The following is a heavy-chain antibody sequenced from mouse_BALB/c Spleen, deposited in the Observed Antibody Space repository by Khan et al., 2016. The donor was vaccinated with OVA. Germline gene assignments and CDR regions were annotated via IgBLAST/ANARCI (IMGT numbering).Heavy chain of an antibody. V-gene: IGHV1-9*01. CDR1: GYTFNTYW. CDR3: VRGFWHYGSSSSHYFDY. J-gene: IGHJ2*01. CDR2: ILPESGST. Sequence: VKLVESGAELMKPGASVKISCKASGYTFNTYWMEWIKQRPGHGLEWIGEILPESGSTNYNEKLKGKATLTADTSSNTAYMQISSLTSEDSAVYYCVRGFWHYGSSSSHYFDYWGQGSTLTVTS. D-gene: IGHD1-1*01.